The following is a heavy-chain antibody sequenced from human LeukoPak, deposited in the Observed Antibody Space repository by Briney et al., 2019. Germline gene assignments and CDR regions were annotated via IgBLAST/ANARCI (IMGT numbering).Heavy chain of an antibody. CDR2: INWNGGST. CDR1: GFTFDDYG. D-gene: IGHD6-13*01. J-gene: IGHJ4*02. Sequence: GGSLRLSXAASGFTFDDYGMSWVRQAPGKGLEWVSGINWNGGSTFYADSVKGRFTISRDNAKNSLYLQMNSLRAEDTALYYCAREAPTQHSSSWPLDYWGQGTLVTVSS. CDR3: AREAPTQHSSSWPLDY. V-gene: IGHV3-20*04.